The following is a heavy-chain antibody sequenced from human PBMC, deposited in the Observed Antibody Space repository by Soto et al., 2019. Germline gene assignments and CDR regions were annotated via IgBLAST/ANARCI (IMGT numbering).Heavy chain of an antibody. CDR3: ALCSGGGEYGMDV. J-gene: IGHJ6*02. Sequence: SGGSLRLSCAASGFTFSSYSMNWVRQAPGKGLEWVSSISSSSSYIYYADSVKGRFTISRDNAKNSLYLQMNSLRAEDTAVYYCALCSGGGEYGMDVWGQGTTVTVSS. CDR1: GFTFSSYS. CDR2: ISSSSSYI. D-gene: IGHD2-15*01. V-gene: IGHV3-21*01.